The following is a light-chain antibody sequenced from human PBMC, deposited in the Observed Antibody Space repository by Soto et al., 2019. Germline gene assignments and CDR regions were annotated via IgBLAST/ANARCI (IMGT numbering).Light chain of an antibody. J-gene: IGLJ3*02. Sequence: QSVLTQPPSVSAAPGQTVTISCSGSSSNIGSDFVSWYQQLPGTAPQLLIYENNKRPSGIPDRFSGSKSATSATLGITGLQTGDEADYYCAAWDTSLSGGVFGGGTQLTVL. CDR1: SSNIGSDF. CDR3: AAWDTSLSGGV. CDR2: ENN. V-gene: IGLV1-51*02.